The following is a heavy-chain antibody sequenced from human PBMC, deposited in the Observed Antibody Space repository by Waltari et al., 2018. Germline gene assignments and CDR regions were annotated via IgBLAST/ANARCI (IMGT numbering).Heavy chain of an antibody. J-gene: IGHJ4*02. Sequence: QVQLQESGPGLVKPSETLSLTCTVSGGSISSYYWSWIRQPPGKGLEWIGYIYYSGSTNYSPSLKSRVTISVDTSKTQFSLKLSSVTAADTAVYYCARRGYYDSSGYYSQWGQGTLVTVSS. V-gene: IGHV4-59*08. CDR1: GGSISSYY. CDR2: IYYSGST. D-gene: IGHD3-22*01. CDR3: ARRGYYDSSGYYSQ.